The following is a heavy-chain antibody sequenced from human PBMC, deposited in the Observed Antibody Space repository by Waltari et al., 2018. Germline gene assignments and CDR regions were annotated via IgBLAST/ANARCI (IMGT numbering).Heavy chain of an antibody. CDR3: ASAVDTAMAMGLDY. CDR1: GFTFSSYA. Sequence: QVQLVESGGGVVQPGRSLRLSCAASGFTFSSYAMHWVRQAPGKGLEGVAVISYDGSNKYYADSVKGRFTISRDNSKNTLYLQMNSLRAEDTAVYYCASAVDTAMAMGLDYWGQGTLVTVSS. D-gene: IGHD5-18*01. CDR2: ISYDGSNK. J-gene: IGHJ4*02. V-gene: IGHV3-30*01.